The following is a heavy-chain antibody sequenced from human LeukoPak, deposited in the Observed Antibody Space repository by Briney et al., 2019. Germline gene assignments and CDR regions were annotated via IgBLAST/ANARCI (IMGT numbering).Heavy chain of an antibody. Sequence: GASVKVSCKVSGYTLTELSMHWVRQAPGKGLEWMGGFDPEDGETIYAQKFQGRVTMTEDTPTDTAYMELSSLRSEDTAVYYCATNRIVVVPAAMWGGWFDPWGQGTLVTVSS. J-gene: IGHJ5*02. CDR1: GYTLTELS. D-gene: IGHD2-2*01. V-gene: IGHV1-24*01. CDR2: FDPEDGET. CDR3: ATNRIVVVPAAMWGGWFDP.